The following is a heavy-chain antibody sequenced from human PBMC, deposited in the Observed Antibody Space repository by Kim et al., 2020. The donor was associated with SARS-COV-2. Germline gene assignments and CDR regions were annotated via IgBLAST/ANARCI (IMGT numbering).Heavy chain of an antibody. D-gene: IGHD6-19*01. V-gene: IGHV3-23*01. CDR3: AKARAVAGKGYYVDY. J-gene: IGHJ4*02. Sequence: DSEKGRFTICRDNSKNALSLKMKSLRAEDTAVYYCAKARAVAGKGYYVDYWGQGTLVTVSS.